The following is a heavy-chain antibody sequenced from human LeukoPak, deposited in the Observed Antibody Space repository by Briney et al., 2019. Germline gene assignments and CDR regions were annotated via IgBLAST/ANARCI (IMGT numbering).Heavy chain of an antibody. Sequence: GGSLRLSCAASGFTFSSYAMSWVRQAPGKGLEWVSAISGSGGSTYYADSVKGRFTISRDNSKDTLYLQMKSLRAEDTAVYYCARGSAWYLVYWGQGTLVTVSS. CDR2: ISGSGGST. J-gene: IGHJ4*02. CDR1: GFTFSSYA. V-gene: IGHV3-23*01. CDR3: ARGSAWYLVY. D-gene: IGHD3-16*01.